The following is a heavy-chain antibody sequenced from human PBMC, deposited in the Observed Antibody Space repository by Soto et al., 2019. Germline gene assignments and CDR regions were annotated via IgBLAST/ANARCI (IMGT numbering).Heavy chain of an antibody. J-gene: IGHJ4*02. Sequence: EVQLVVSGGGLVQPGGSLTLSCEASGFTASTSAMGWVRRAPGKGLEWVSSINGVDSFGTAATYYAESLKGRVTISRYHFKNTLYLEMNSLRPEDTAVYFCAKDGQDVPYYFDYWGQGALVTVSS. V-gene: IGHV3-23*04. CDR1: GFTASTSA. CDR2: INGVDSFGTAAT. CDR3: AKDGQDVPYYFDY.